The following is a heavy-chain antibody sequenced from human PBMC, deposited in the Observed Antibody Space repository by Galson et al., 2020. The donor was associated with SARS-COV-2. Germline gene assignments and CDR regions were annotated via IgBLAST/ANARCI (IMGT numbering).Heavy chain of an antibody. CDR1: GYSFATYR. J-gene: IGHJ3*02. CDR3: ASVGYYDISGPTDTLDI. CDR2: INTDSGDT. V-gene: IGHV1-18*01. D-gene: IGHD3-22*01. Sequence: ASVKVSCKASGYSFATYRITWVRQAPGQGLQWMGWINTDSGDTNYEEEVQGRVTLTTDTSTRTAYMELRSLRSDDTAVYYCASVGYYDISGPTDTLDIWGQGTMVTVSS.